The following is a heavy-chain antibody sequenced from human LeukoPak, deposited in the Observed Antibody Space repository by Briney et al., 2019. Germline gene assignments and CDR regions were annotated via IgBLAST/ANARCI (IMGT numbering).Heavy chain of an antibody. Sequence: GGSLRLSCAASGFTFSSYWMHWVRQVPGEGLVWVARINPGGSSITYADSVKGRFTISRDNAKNTLYLQMDSLRAEDTGVYYRARSNQADDYWGQGTLVTVSS. J-gene: IGHJ4*02. CDR3: ARSNQADDY. D-gene: IGHD1-14*01. V-gene: IGHV3-74*01. CDR1: GFTFSSYW. CDR2: INPGGSSI.